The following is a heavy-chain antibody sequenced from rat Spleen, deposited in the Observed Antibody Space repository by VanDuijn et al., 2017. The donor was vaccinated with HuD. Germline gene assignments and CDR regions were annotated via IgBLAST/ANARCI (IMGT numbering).Heavy chain of an antibody. V-gene: IGHV5-25*01. CDR3: ATHERSSGFTF. J-gene: IGHJ3*01. Sequence: EVQLVESNGGLVQPGRSLKLSCVASGFTFSGYWMYWLRQAPTKGLEWVESISTGGGNTYYRDSVKGRFTISRDNAKRTLYLQMESLRYEDTATYYRATHERSSGFTFWRQGTLVTVSS. CDR1: GFTFSGYW. CDR2: ISTGGGNT.